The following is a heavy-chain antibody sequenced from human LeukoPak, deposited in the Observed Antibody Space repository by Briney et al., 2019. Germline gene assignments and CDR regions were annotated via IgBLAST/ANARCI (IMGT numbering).Heavy chain of an antibody. J-gene: IGHJ4*02. CDR3: ARGWYSSGSILDY. V-gene: IGHV1-69*05. D-gene: IGHD6-19*01. CDR1: GGTFSSYA. Sequence: SVKVSCKASGGTFSSYAISWVRQAPGQGLEWMGGIIPIFGTANYAQKFQGRVTITTDESTSTAYMELSSLRSEDTAVYYCARGWYSSGSILDYWGQGTLVTVSS. CDR2: IIPIFGTA.